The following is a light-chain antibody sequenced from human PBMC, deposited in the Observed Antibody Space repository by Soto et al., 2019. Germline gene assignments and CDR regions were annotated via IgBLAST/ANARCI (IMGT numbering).Light chain of an antibody. V-gene: IGKV3-15*01. J-gene: IGKJ1*01. CDR3: QQYYDWPPT. CDR1: QSVSSN. Sequence: EIVMTQSPATLSVSPGERATLFCRASQSVSSNLAWYQQRPGQAPRLLIYGASSRATGIPARFSGSGSGTEFTLTISSLQSEAFALYYCQQYYDWPPTFGQGTKVDIK. CDR2: GAS.